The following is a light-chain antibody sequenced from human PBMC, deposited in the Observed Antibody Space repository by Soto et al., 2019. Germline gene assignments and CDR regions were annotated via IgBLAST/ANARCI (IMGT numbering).Light chain of an antibody. CDR2: AAS. CDR1: QSIGIS. V-gene: IGKV1-39*01. Sequence: DIQMTQSPSSLSASVGDGVTITCRASQSIGISLNWYQQRPGKAPKLLVFAASSLQSGVPSRFSGSGSGTDFTLTISSLHPEDSATYYCQQSYSSPTWTFGQGTKVEIK. CDR3: QQSYSSPTWT. J-gene: IGKJ1*01.